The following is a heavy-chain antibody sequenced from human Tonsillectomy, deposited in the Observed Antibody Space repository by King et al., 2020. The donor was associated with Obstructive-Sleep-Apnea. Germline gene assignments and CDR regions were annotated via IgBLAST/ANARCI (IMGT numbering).Heavy chain of an antibody. CDR2: IYWDDDK. CDR1: GFSLSTSGVA. J-gene: IGHJ3*02. CDR3: AQRLRFDAFDI. Sequence: ITLKESGPTLVKPTQTLTLTCTFSGFSLSTSGVAVGWIRQPPGKALEWLALIYWDDDKRYSPSLKSRLTITKDTSKNQEVLTMTNMDPVDTATYYCAQRLRFDAFDIWGQGTMVTVSS. V-gene: IGHV2-5*02.